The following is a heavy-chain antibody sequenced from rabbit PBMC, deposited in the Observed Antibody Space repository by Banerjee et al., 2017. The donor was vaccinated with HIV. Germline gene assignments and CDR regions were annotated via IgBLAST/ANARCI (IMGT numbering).Heavy chain of an antibody. J-gene: IGHJ4*01. D-gene: IGHD1-1*01. Sequence: CTASGFTISSYHMGWVRQAPGKGLEWIGYIDPVFGSTYYASWVNGRFTISSDNAQNTVDLQMNSLTAADTATYFCARAYDTSVHYYNLWGPGTLVTVS. V-gene: IGHV1S7*01. CDR3: ARAYDTSVHYYNL. CDR1: GFTISSYH. CDR2: IDPVFGST.